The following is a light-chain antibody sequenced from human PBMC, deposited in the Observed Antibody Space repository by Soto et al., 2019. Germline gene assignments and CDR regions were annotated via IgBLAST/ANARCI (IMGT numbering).Light chain of an antibody. CDR1: TSDIGGYNY. Sequence: QSALTQPASVSGSPGQSITISCTGSTSDIGGYNYVSWYQQHPGKAPKLLIYDVGYRPSGISDRFSGSKSGNTASLTISGLQPEDEADYYCSSYGASSTLFGGGTKLTVL. J-gene: IGLJ2*01. V-gene: IGLV2-14*03. CDR3: SSYGASSTL. CDR2: DVG.